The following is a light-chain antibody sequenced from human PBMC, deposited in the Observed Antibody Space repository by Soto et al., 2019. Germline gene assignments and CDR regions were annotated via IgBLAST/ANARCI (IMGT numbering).Light chain of an antibody. J-gene: IGKJ3*01. CDR1: HSIGSS. CDR2: AAS. V-gene: IGKV1-39*01. CDR3: LQTYSTPFS. Sequence: DIQMTQSPATLSASVGDRVTITCRASHSIGSSLAWYQQKPGKAPKLLIFAASSLQSGVPSRFSGSGSGTDFTLTISSLQPEDFATYFCLQTYSTPFSFGPGTKVDNK.